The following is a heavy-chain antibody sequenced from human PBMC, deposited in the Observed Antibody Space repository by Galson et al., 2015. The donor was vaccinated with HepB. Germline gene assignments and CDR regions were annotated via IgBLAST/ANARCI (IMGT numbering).Heavy chain of an antibody. D-gene: IGHD3-10*01. Sequence: SLRLSCAASGFTFSSYAISWVRQAPGKGLEWVSSISYNGGNTYYADSVKGRFTISRDNSKNTVFLQMNSLSAEDTAEYYCAKRLASGTSPPVFDYWGQGTLVTVSS. CDR2: ISYNGGNT. V-gene: IGHV3-23*01. CDR1: GFTFSSYA. CDR3: AKRLASGTSPPVFDY. J-gene: IGHJ4*02.